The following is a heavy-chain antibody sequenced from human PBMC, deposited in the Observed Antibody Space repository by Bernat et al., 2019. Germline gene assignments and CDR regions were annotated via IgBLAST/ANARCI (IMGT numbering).Heavy chain of an antibody. CDR1: GFIFRSYA. CDR3: ARAWGGCDSTSCYAYYGMDV. D-gene: IGHD2-2*01. CDR2: INGGGGTYYT. J-gene: IGHJ6*02. Sequence: EVQLLESGGGLVQPGGSLRLSCAGSGFIFRSYAMSWVRQAPGKGLDWVSSINGGGGTYYTYYADSVKGRFTISRDNSNNTLYLQMNSLRAEDTAVYYCARAWGGCDSTSCYAYYGMDVWGQGTTVTVSS. V-gene: IGHV3-23*01.